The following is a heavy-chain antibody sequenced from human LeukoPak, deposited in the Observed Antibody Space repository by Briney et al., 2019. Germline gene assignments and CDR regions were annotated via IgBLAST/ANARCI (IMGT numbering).Heavy chain of an antibody. CDR1: GITLSDYW. D-gene: IGHD2-2*03. CDR3: VRGGHRLDIETSHCYYGLDV. Sequence: GGSLRLSCAASGITLSDYWMYWVRQGPGKGLVHVSRIESDGTRTTYADSVKGRFTISRDNAMNTMCLQMNSLRAEDTAVYYCVRGGHRLDIETSHCYYGLDVWGQGTTVTVSS. J-gene: IGHJ6*02. V-gene: IGHV3-74*03. CDR2: IESDGTRT.